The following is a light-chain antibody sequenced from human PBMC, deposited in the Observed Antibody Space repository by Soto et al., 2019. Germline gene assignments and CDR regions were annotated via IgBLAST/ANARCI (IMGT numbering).Light chain of an antibody. CDR1: QDISND. Sequence: AIQMTQSPSSLSASVGDRVTITCRASQDISNDLGWYQQKPGKAPKLLIYAASTLHSGVPSRFSGSGSGTDFTLTNSSLQPEDFATYYCLHDYNYPRTFGQGTKVEIK. V-gene: IGKV1-6*01. J-gene: IGKJ1*01. CDR2: AAS. CDR3: LHDYNYPRT.